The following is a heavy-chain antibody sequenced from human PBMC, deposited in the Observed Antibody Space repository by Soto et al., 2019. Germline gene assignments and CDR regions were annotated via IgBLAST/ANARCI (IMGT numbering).Heavy chain of an antibody. CDR1: GFTFSSYA. J-gene: IGHJ4*02. CDR2: ISGSGGST. Sequence: GSLRLSCAASGFTFSSYAMSWVRQAPGKGLEWVSAISGSGGSTYYADSVKGRFTISRDNSKNTLYLQMNSLRAEDTAVYYCAKGNWIQLWFDYSAQGTLVTVSS. D-gene: IGHD5-18*01. V-gene: IGHV3-23*01. CDR3: AKGNWIQLWFDY.